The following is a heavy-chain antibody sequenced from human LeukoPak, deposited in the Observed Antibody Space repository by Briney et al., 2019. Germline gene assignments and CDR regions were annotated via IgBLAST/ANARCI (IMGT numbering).Heavy chain of an antibody. CDR2: ISAYNGNT. D-gene: IGHD1-26*01. J-gene: IGHJ5*02. CDR1: GYTFTSYG. V-gene: IGHV1-18*01. Sequence: ASVKVSCKASGYTFTSYGISWVRQAPGQGLEWMGWISAYNGNTNYAQKLQGRVTMTTDTSTSTAYMELRSLRSDDTAVYYCARDGTVVGAFNWFDPWGQGTLVTVSS. CDR3: ARDGTVVGAFNWFDP.